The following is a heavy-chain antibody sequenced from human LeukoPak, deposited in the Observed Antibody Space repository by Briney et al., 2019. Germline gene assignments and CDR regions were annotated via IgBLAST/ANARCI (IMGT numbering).Heavy chain of an antibody. D-gene: IGHD3-10*01. CDR3: ARVGRGSGDFIHPFDI. CDR2: IYHSGAT. CDR1: GGSITNGNW. V-gene: IGHV4-4*02. Sequence: SETLSLTCVVSGGSITNGNWWSWVRQPPGKGLEWIADIYHSGATAHNSPLQSRITISLDKSKNQFSLKLASVTAADTAMYYCARVGRGSGDFIHPFDIWGPGTMVSVSS. J-gene: IGHJ3*02.